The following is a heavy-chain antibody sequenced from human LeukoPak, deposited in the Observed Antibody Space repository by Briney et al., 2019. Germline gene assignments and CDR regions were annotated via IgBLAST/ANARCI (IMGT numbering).Heavy chain of an antibody. Sequence: PSETLSLTCAVYGVSFSGYYWSWIRQPPGKGLEWIGEINHSGSTNYNPSLKSRVTISVDTSKNQFSLKLSSVTAADTAVYYCSSKATAAGTFFDYWGQGTLVTVSS. CDR1: GVSFSGYY. CDR3: SSKATAAGTFFDY. V-gene: IGHV4-34*01. J-gene: IGHJ4*02. CDR2: INHSGST. D-gene: IGHD6-13*01.